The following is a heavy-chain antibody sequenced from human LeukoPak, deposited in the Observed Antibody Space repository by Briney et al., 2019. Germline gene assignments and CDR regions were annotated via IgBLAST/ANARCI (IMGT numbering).Heavy chain of an antibody. CDR1: GSSISSDIYY. CDR2: IYSSGST. V-gene: IGHV4-39*07. CDR3: ARDRMGSYGSSNYYNYGMDV. J-gene: IGHJ6*02. D-gene: IGHD5-18*01. Sequence: SETLSLTCTVSGSSISSDIYYWGWIRQPPGKGLEWIGSIYSSGSTYYNPSLKSRVTISVDTSKNQFSLKLSSVTAADTAVYYCARDRMGSYGSSNYYNYGMDVWGQGTTVTVSS.